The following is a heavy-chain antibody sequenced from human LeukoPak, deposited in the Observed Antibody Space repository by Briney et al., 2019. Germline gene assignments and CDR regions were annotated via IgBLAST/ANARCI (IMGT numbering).Heavy chain of an antibody. CDR1: GFTFSSYS. D-gene: IGHD3-9*01. V-gene: IGHV3-21*01. Sequence: PGGSLRLSCAASGFTFSSYSMNWVRQAPGKGLEWVSSISSSSSYIYYADSVKGRFTISRDNAKNSLYLQMNSLRAEDTAVYYCARMAAGDILTGYYLNYFDYWGQGTLVTVSS. J-gene: IGHJ4*02. CDR2: ISSSSSYI. CDR3: ARMAAGDILTGYYLNYFDY.